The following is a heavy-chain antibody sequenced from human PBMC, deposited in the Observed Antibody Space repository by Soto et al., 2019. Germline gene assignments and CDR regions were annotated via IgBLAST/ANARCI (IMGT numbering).Heavy chain of an antibody. CDR3: AHRRPQNSIWGSYRYPDFDY. V-gene: IGHV2-5*02. CDR2: IYWDDDK. Sequence: QITLKESGPTLVKPTQTLTLTCTFSGFSLSTSGVGVGWIRQPPGKALEWLALIYWDDDKRYSPSLKSRITITKDTSKNQVVITMTNMDPVDTATYYCAHRRPQNSIWGSYRYPDFDYWGQGTLVTVSS. D-gene: IGHD3-16*02. CDR1: GFSLSTSGVG. J-gene: IGHJ4*02.